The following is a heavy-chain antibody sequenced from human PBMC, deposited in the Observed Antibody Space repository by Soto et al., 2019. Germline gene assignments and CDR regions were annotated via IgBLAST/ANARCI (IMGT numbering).Heavy chain of an antibody. CDR3: ATSDRVPAAMPTGRIVATVVGMDV. CDR2: INAGNGNT. D-gene: IGHD2-2*01. V-gene: IGHV1-3*01. J-gene: IGHJ6*02. Sequence: ASVKVSCKASGYTFTSYAMHWVRQAPGQRLEWMGWINAGNGNTKYSQKFQGRVTITRDTSASTAYMELSSLRSEDTAVYYCATSDRVPAAMPTGRIVATVVGMDVWGQGTTVTVSS. CDR1: GYTFTSYA.